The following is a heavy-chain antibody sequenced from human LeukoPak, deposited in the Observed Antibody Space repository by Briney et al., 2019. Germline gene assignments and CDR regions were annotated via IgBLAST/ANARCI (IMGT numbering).Heavy chain of an antibody. CDR1: GYTFTSYY. Sequence: ASVKVSCKASGYTFTSYYMHWVRQAPGQGLEWMGWINPNSGGTNYAQKFQGRVTMTRDTSISTAYMELSRLRSDDTAVYYCARDPYYGSGSYYYYYMDVWGKGTTVTISS. V-gene: IGHV1-2*02. J-gene: IGHJ6*03. D-gene: IGHD3-10*01. CDR3: ARDPYYGSGSYYYYYMDV. CDR2: INPNSGGT.